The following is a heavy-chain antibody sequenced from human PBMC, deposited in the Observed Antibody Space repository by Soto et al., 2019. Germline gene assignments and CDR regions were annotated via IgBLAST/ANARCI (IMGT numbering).Heavy chain of an antibody. Sequence: QVQLQESGPGLVKPSQTLSLTCTVSGGSISSGGYYWSWIRQHPGKGLEWIGYIYYSGSTYYNPSLKSRVTISVDPLKNQFSLKLSVVTAADTAVYYWAREVYSSSWGGGYFDYWGQGTLVTVSS. CDR2: IYYSGST. CDR1: GGSISSGGYY. V-gene: IGHV4-31*03. D-gene: IGHD6-13*01. CDR3: AREVYSSSWGGGYFDY. J-gene: IGHJ4*02.